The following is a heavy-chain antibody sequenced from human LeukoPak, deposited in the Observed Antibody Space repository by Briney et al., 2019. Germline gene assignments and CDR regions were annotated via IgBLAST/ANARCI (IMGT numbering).Heavy chain of an antibody. J-gene: IGHJ4*02. CDR1: GDSVTNDFS. V-gene: IGHV4-38-2*02. D-gene: IGHD1-14*01. CDR2: FCLGRDT. Sequence: SETLSLTCTVSGDSVTNDFSWGWVRQPPGKELEWIGSFCLGRDTYYRPSLKSRVTISVDTSKNQFSLNLNSVTAADTAVYYCARWASISREPGGFFDHWGQGTLVTVSS. CDR3: ARWASISREPGGFFDH.